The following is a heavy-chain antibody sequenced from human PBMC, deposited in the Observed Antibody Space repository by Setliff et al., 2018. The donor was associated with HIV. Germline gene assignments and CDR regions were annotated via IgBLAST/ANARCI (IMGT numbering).Heavy chain of an antibody. J-gene: IGHJ4*02. CDR2: LFHSGNT. D-gene: IGHD3-3*01. Sequence: PSETLSLTCTVSGGSISSGGYYWSWIRQHPGKGLEWIGSLFHSGNTYYTPSVKSRVIISVDTSKNQFSLKVKSVTAADTAVYYCARGFRSGRIFGIDYWGQGTLVTVSS. V-gene: IGHV4-39*07. CDR3: ARGFRSGRIFGIDY. CDR1: GGSISSGGYY.